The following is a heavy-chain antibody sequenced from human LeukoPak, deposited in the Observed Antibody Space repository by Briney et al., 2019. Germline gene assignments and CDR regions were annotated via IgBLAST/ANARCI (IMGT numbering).Heavy chain of an antibody. D-gene: IGHD5/OR15-5a*01. CDR3: ARGPPHIVSTRGGGYDH. V-gene: IGHV3-21*01. Sequence: PGGSLRLSCAASGFTFSTFSMNWVRQAPGKGLEWVSSISSASSYIYYGDSLKGRFTVSRDNAKNSLYLQMNSLRAEDTAVYYCARGPPHIVSTRGGGYDHWGRGTLVTVSS. CDR1: GFTFSTFS. CDR2: ISSASSYI. J-gene: IGHJ4*02.